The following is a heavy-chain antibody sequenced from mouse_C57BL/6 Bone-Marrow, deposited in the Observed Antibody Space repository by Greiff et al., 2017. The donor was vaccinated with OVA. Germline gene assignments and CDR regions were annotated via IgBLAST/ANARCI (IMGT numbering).Heavy chain of an antibody. D-gene: IGHD1-1*01. CDR2: INPGSGGT. Sequence: QVQLKESGAELVRPGTSVKVSCKASGYAFTNYLIEWVKQRPGQGLEWIGVINPGSGGTNYNETFKGKATLTADKSSSTAYMQLSSLTSEDSAVYFCARRDYGSSYWYFDVWGTGTTVTGSS. J-gene: IGHJ1*03. V-gene: IGHV1-54*01. CDR1: GYAFTNYL. CDR3: ARRDYGSSYWYFDV.